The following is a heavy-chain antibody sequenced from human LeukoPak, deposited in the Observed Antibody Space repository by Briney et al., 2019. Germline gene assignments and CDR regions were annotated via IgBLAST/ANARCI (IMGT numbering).Heavy chain of an antibody. D-gene: IGHD6-13*01. CDR3: ARAAAAGRGSTNWFDP. Sequence: SETLSLTCTVSGGSISSYYWSWIRQPPGKGLEWIGYIYYSGSTNYNPSLKSRVTMSVDTSKNQFSLKLSSVTAADTAVYYCARAAAAGRGSTNWFDPWGQGTLVTVSS. V-gene: IGHV4-59*12. J-gene: IGHJ5*02. CDR2: IYYSGST. CDR1: GGSISSYY.